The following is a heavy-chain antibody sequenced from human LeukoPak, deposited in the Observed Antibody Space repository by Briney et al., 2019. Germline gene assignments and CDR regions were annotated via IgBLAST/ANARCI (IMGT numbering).Heavy chain of an antibody. CDR3: AREYSSGWSIWFDP. V-gene: IGHV4-34*01. Sequence: SETLSLTCAVYGGSFSGYYWSWIRQPPGKGLEWIGEINHSGSTNYNPSLKSRVTISVDTSKNQFSLKLSSVTAADTAVYYCAREYSSGWSIWFDPWGQGTLVTVSS. CDR2: INHSGST. CDR1: GGSFSGYY. D-gene: IGHD6-19*01. J-gene: IGHJ5*02.